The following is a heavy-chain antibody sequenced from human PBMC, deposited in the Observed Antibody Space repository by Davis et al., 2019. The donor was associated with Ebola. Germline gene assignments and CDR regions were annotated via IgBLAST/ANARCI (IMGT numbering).Heavy chain of an antibody. CDR3: ARHINWGARFDP. CDR1: GASINSGSYY. CDR2: IYTSGST. Sequence: SETLSLTCSVSGASINSGSYYWSWIRQPAGKGLEWIGHIYTSGSTDYNPSLKSRLSISINTSTGQVSLDLTSVTAADTAVYYCARHINWGARFDPWGQGTLVTVSS. J-gene: IGHJ5*02. V-gene: IGHV4-61*09. D-gene: IGHD7-27*01.